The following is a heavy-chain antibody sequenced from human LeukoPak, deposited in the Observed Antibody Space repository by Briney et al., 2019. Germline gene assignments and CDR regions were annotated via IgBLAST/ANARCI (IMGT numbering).Heavy chain of an antibody. CDR1: GYTFTGYY. V-gene: IGHV1-2*02. CDR3: ARDRCSSTSCYSYDAFDI. CDR2: INPNSGGT. Sequence: ASVKVSCKASGYTFTGYYMHWVRQAPGQGLEWMGWINPNSGGTNYAQRFQGRVTMTRDTSISTAYMELSRLRSDDTAVYYCARDRCSSTSCYSYDAFDIWAKGQWSPSLQ. J-gene: IGHJ3*02. D-gene: IGHD2-2*01.